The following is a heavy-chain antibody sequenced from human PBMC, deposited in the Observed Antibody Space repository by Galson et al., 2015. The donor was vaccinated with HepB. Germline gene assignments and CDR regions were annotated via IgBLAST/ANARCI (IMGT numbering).Heavy chain of an antibody. CDR3: ARVRQLGQGFHL. J-gene: IGHJ4*02. CDR1: GDSVSNNGVA. D-gene: IGHD3-10*01. V-gene: IGHV6-1*01. Sequence: CAISGDSVSNNGVAGNWIRQSPSRGLEWLGRTYYRSKFYNDYAEAVKSRITINPDTSRNQVSLQQNSVTTEDTAEYYCARVRQLGQGFHLWGQGTLVTVSS. CDR2: TYYRSKFYN.